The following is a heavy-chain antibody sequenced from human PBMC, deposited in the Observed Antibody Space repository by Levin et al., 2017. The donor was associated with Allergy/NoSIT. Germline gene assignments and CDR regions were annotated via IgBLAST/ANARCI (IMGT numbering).Heavy chain of an antibody. CDR2: ISRGGEST. Sequence: GESLKISCVASGFTFGSYDMSWVRQAPGKGPEWVSRISRGGESTNYADSVRGRFTISRDNSKSTLYLQMNTLRVDDTAVYYCANAWGSPSLPWGQGTLVTVSS. V-gene: IGHV3-23*01. D-gene: IGHD3-16*01. J-gene: IGHJ5*02. CDR1: GFTFGSYD. CDR3: ANAWGSPSLP.